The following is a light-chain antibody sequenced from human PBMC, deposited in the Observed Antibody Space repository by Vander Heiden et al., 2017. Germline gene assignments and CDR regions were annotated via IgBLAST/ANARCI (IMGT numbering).Light chain of an antibody. CDR1: QDVRNR. Sequence: EIVMTQSPATLSVSPGERATLSCRASQDVRNRLGWYQQKPGQAPRLLIYTASTRATGIPARFSGSGSGTEFTLTISSLQSEDFAVYYCQQYNNWPRTFGQGTRLEIK. V-gene: IGKV3D-15*01. CDR2: TAS. CDR3: QQYNNWPRT. J-gene: IGKJ5*01.